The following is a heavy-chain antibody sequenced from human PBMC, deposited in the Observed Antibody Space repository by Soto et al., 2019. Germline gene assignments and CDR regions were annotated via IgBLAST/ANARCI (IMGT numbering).Heavy chain of an antibody. CDR2: IYHSGST. J-gene: IGHJ4*02. CDR1: GGSISSGNW. V-gene: IGHV4-4*02. CDR3: ARDQPSIAAADDFDY. D-gene: IGHD6-13*01. Sequence: QVQLQESGPGLVKPSGTLSLTCAVSGGSISSGNWWSWVRQPPGKGLEWIGEIYHSGSTNYNPSLKSRVTISVDKSKNQFSLKLSSVTAADTAVYYCARDQPSIAAADDFDYWGQGTLVTVSS.